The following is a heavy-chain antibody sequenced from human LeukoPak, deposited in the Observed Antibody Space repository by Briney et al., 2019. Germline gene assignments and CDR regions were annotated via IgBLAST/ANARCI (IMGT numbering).Heavy chain of an antibody. J-gene: IGHJ4*02. CDR3: ARWGHDYGGNFPFDY. CDR1: GGSISSSSDY. V-gene: IGHV4-39*07. CDR2: IYYSGST. Sequence: SENLSLTCTVSGGSISSSSDYWGWIRQPPGKELEWIGSIYYSGSTYYNPSLKSRVTISVDTSKNQFSLKLSSVTAADTAVYYCARWGHDYGGNFPFDYWGQGTLVTVSS. D-gene: IGHD4-23*01.